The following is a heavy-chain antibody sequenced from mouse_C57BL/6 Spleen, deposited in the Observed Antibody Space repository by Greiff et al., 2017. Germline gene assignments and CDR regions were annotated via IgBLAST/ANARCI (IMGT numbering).Heavy chain of an antibody. D-gene: IGHD1-1*01. CDR1: GFTFSSYG. J-gene: IGHJ3*01. CDR2: ISSGGSYT. CDR3: ARQAYYYGSSPWFAY. Sequence: EVQLVESGGDLVKPGGSLKLSCAASGFTFSSYGMSWVRQTPDKRLEWVATISSGGSYTYYPDSVKGRFTISRDNAKNTLYLQMSSLKSEDTAMYYCARQAYYYGSSPWFAYWGQGTLVTVSA. V-gene: IGHV5-6*01.